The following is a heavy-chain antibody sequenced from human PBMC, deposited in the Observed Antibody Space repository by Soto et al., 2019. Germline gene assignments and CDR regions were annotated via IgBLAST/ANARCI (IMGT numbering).Heavy chain of an antibody. CDR1: GYPFTSYY. CDR2: INVSDGST. V-gene: IGHV1-46*01. CDR3: AREGAVAGTSFDH. Sequence: VQLAQSGAELRKPGASVKVSCKASGYPFTSYYLHWVRQAPGQGPEWMGRINVSDGSTRYAQKFQGRVTMTREMSTSTDYMELSRLRSEDSAVYSCAREGAVAGTSFDHWGQGTLVTVSS. J-gene: IGHJ4*01. D-gene: IGHD6-19*01.